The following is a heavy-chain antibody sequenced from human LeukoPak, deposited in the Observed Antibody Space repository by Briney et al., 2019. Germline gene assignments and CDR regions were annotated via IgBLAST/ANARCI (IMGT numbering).Heavy chain of an antibody. CDR2: INPNSGDT. Sequence: ASVKVSCKASGYTFTGYYMRWVRQAPGQGLEWMGWINPNSGDTNYAQKFQGRVTMTRDTSISTAYMELSRLRSDDTAVYYCVRDAVGCSSTSCYPRYSSSWYSDYWGQGTLVTVSS. D-gene: IGHD2-2*01. J-gene: IGHJ4*02. CDR1: GYTFTGYY. CDR3: VRDAVGCSSTSCYPRYSSSWYSDY. V-gene: IGHV1-2*02.